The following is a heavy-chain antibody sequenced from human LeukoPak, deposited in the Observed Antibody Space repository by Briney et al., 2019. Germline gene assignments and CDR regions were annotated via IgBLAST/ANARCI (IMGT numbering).Heavy chain of an antibody. CDR1: GGSISSYN. CDR2: IYYSGST. CDR3: ARDPITGLFDY. D-gene: IGHD1-14*01. J-gene: IGHJ4*02. V-gene: IGHV4-59*01. Sequence: KPSETLSLTCTVSGGSISSYNWNWIRQPPGKGLEWIGYIYYSGSTNYNPSLKSRVTISVDTSKNQFSLKLSSVTAADTAVYYCARDPITGLFDYWGQGTLVTVSS.